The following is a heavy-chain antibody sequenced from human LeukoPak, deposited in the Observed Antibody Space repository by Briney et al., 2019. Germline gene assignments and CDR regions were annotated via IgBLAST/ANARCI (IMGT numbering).Heavy chain of an antibody. CDR2: ISAYNGNT. J-gene: IGHJ6*03. D-gene: IGHD2-2*01. CDR3: ARTLYIVVVPAAISDYYYMDV. Sequence: ASVKVSCKASGYTFTSNGISWVRQAPGQGLEWMGWISAYNGNTNYAQKLQGRVTMTTDTSTSTAYMELRSLRSDDTAVYYCARTLYIVVVPAAISDYYYMDVWGKGTTVTVSS. CDR1: GYTFTSNG. V-gene: IGHV1-18*01.